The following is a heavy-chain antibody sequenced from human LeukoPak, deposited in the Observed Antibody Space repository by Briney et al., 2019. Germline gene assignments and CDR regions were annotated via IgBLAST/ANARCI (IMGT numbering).Heavy chain of an antibody. D-gene: IGHD3-10*01. CDR3: ARAGSGSYRFGAFDI. Sequence: SETLSLTCTVSGGSISSYYWSWIRQPPGKGLEWIGYIYYSGSTNYNPSLKSRVTISVDTSKNQFSLKLSSVTAADTAVYYCARAGSGSYRFGAFDIWGHGTMVTVSS. V-gene: IGHV4-59*01. CDR1: GGSISSYY. CDR2: IYYSGST. J-gene: IGHJ3*02.